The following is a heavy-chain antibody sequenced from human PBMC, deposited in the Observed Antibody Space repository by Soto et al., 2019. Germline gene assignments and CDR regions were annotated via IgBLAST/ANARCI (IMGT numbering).Heavy chain of an antibody. CDR1: GFTFSSYG. J-gene: IGHJ5*02. CDR3: ARNKGPSQWLASGWFDP. V-gene: IGHV3-33*01. D-gene: IGHD6-19*01. CDR2: IWYDGSNK. Sequence: PGGSLRLSCAASGFTFSSYGMHWVRQAPGKGLEWVAVIWYDGSNKYYADSVKGRFTISRDNSKNTLYLQMNSLRAEDTAVYYCARNKGPSQWLASGWFDPWGQGTLVTVSS.